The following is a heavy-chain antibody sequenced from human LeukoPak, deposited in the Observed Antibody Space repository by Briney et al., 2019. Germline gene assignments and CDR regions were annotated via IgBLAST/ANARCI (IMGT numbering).Heavy chain of an antibody. CDR1: GGSISSSNYY. J-gene: IGHJ4*02. CDR2: IYYTGGT. V-gene: IGHV4-39*07. Sequence: PSETLFLTCTVSGGSISSSNYYWGWIRQSPGKGLEWIGSIYYTGGTYYNPSLKSRVTMSVDTSKNQFSLKLSPVTAADTAVYYCARDAAKAQLAYFDYWGQGTLVTVSS. CDR3: ARDAAKAQLAYFDY. D-gene: IGHD6-13*01.